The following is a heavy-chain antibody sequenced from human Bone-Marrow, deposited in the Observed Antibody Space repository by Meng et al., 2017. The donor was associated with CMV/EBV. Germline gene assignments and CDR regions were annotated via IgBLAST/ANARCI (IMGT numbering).Heavy chain of an antibody. Sequence: SCKASGGTFSSYAMSWVRQAPGKGLEWASAISGSGGSTYYADSVKGRFTISRDNSKNTLYLQMNSLRAEDTAVYYCANLVDLVGYFDYWGQGTLVTVSS. V-gene: IGHV3-23*01. J-gene: IGHJ4*02. CDR2: ISGSGGST. CDR1: GGTFSSYA. D-gene: IGHD2-8*02. CDR3: ANLVDLVGYFDY.